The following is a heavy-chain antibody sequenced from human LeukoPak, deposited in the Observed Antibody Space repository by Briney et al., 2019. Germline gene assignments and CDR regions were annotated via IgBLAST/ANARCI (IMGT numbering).Heavy chain of an antibody. Sequence: PGGSLRLSCAASGFIFSSYAMHWVRQAPGKGLECVAVISYDGSNKYYADSVKGRFTISRDNSKNTLYLHMSSLRAEDTAVYYCAKDSTGVTDYWGQGTLVTVSS. CDR1: GFIFSSYA. J-gene: IGHJ4*02. CDR3: AKDSTGVTDY. D-gene: IGHD3-10*01. V-gene: IGHV3-30*18. CDR2: ISYDGSNK.